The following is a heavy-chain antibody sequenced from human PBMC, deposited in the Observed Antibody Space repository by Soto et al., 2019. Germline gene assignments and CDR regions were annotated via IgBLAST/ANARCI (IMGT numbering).Heavy chain of an antibody. D-gene: IGHD3-16*01. CDR2: INDSGNT. Sequence: PSETLSLTCAVSGGSFRRYFWSWIRQSPAKGLEWIGEINDSGNTYYNPSFKSRLTISVDTSTSQISLRLTSVTAADSAVYYCQGGDFWGQGTRVTVSS. CDR1: GGSFRRYF. CDR3: QGGDF. J-gene: IGHJ1*01. V-gene: IGHV4-34*01.